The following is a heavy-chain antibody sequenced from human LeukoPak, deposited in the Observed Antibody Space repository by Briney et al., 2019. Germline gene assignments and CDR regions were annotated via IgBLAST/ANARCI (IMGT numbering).Heavy chain of an antibody. Sequence: GGSLRLSCGASGFSFTTAWMSWVRQAPGKGLEWVARIKSDGAVDYASPVKGRLTISKGYSKNTLYLQMNSLKVEDTAVYYCVIDDYYDYSGTREADYFDYWGQGTLVTVSS. V-gene: IGHV3-15*01. CDR3: VIDDYYDYSGTREADYFDY. CDR2: IKSDGAV. CDR1: GFSFTTAW. J-gene: IGHJ4*02. D-gene: IGHD3-22*01.